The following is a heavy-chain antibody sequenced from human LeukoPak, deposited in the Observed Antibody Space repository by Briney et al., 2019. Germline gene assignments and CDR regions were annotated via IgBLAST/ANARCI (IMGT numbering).Heavy chain of an antibody. D-gene: IGHD3-10*01. J-gene: IGHJ3*02. CDR1: GFTFSSYW. CDR3: STGSGHAFDI. Sequence: PGGSLRLSCAASGFTFSSYWMHWVRQAPGKGLVWVSRINSDGSSTSYADSVKGRFTISRDDAKNTLYLQMNSLRAEDTAVYYCSTGSGHAFDIWGQGTMVTVSS. CDR2: INSDGSST. V-gene: IGHV3-74*01.